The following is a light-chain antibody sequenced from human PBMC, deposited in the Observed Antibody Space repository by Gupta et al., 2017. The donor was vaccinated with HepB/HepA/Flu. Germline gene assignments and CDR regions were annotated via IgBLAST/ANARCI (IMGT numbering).Light chain of an antibody. J-gene: IGLJ2*01. V-gene: IGLV3-21*04. CDR3: QWGDSHSDHI. CDR1: NIGSKS. Sequence: SVLTQPHSLSVAPGETARITCAGSNIGSKSVHWYQQKPGQAPVLVISYDSDRPSGIPKRFSGSKSVNTATLTISRGGDGEEADYYGQWGDSHSDHIFGGGTKLTVL. CDR2: YDS.